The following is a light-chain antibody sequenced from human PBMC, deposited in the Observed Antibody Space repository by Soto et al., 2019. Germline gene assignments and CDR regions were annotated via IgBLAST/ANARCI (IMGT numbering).Light chain of an antibody. V-gene: IGLV1-40*01. CDR2: GND. J-gene: IGLJ2*01. Sequence: QTVVTQSPSVSGAPGQRVTISCTGSSSNIGAGYYVHWYQQLPGIAPKLLIYGNDNRPSGVPDRFSGSKSGTSASLAITGLQAEDEADYYCQSYDSGLSGVVFGGGTKLTVL. CDR1: SSNIGAGYY. CDR3: QSYDSGLSGVV.